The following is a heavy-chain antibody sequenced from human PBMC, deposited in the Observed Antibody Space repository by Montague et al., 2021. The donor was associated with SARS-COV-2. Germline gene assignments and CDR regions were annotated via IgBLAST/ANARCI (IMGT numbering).Heavy chain of an antibody. D-gene: IGHD3-16*01. CDR3: ARGYDKRFDH. CDR1: GDSVSSNSAA. CDR2: TYYRSKWYN. J-gene: IGHJ4*02. V-gene: IGHV6-1*01. Sequence: CAISGDSVSSNSAAWNWITHSPSRGLEYLGRTYYRSKWYNDYAVSVKSRITVNPDTSKNQFSLQLNSVTPDDTAMYYCARGYDKRFDHWGQGTLVTVSS.